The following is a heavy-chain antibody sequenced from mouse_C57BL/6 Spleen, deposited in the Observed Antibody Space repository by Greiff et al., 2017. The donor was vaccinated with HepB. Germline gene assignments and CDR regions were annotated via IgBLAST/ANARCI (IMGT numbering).Heavy chain of an antibody. CDR1: GFTFSSYG. V-gene: IGHV5-6*01. CDR2: ISSGGSYT. CDR3: ARDRTGFAY. Sequence: EVQRVESGGDLVKPGGSLKLSCAASGFTFSSYGMSWVRQTPDKRLEWVATISSGGSYTYYPDSVKGRFTIARDNAKNTLYLQMSSLKSEDTAMYCCARDRTGFAYWGQGTLVTVSA. J-gene: IGHJ3*01.